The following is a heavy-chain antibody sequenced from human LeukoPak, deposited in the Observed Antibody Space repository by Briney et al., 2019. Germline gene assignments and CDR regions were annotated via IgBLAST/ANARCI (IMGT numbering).Heavy chain of an antibody. D-gene: IGHD5-18*01. V-gene: IGHV4-34*01. CDR3: ARRGKYSSDY. J-gene: IGHJ4*02. CDR1: GGSFSGYY. Sequence: PSETLSLTCAVYGGSFSGYYWSWIRQPPGKGLEWIGEINHSGSTNYNPSLKSRVTISVDTSKNQFSLKLSSVTAADTAVYYCARRGKYSSDYWGQGTLVTVSS. CDR2: INHSGST.